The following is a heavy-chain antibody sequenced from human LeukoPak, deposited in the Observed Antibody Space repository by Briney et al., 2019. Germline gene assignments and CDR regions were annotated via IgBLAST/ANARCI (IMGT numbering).Heavy chain of an antibody. Sequence: EASVKVSCKASGYTFTDYYMHWVRQAPGQGLEWMGWINPNSGGTNYAQKFQGRVTMTRDTSISTAYMELSRLRPDDTAVYYCARDSIAVAGTGWFDPWGQGTLVTVSS. CDR1: GYTFTDYY. CDR3: ARDSIAVAGTGWFDP. J-gene: IGHJ5*02. D-gene: IGHD6-19*01. V-gene: IGHV1-2*02. CDR2: INPNSGGT.